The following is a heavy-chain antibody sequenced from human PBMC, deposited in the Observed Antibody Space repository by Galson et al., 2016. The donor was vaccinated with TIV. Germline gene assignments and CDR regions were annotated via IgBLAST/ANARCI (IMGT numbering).Heavy chain of an antibody. Sequence: SVKVSCKASGYSFIGYYLHWIRQAPGQGLEWVGWIDPNSGGTNYAQGFQGRVTMTRDTSTTTVCTELSSLRSEDTAVYYCAREMPATFFFDYWGQGTLVTVSS. V-gene: IGHV1-2*02. CDR3: AREMPATFFFDY. CDR1: GYSFIGYY. J-gene: IGHJ4*02. CDR2: IDPNSGGT. D-gene: IGHD2-2*01.